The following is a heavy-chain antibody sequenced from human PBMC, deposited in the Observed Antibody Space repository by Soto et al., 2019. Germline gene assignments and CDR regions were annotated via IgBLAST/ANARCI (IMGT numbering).Heavy chain of an antibody. CDR2: LSPDGGST. J-gene: IGHJ4*02. D-gene: IGHD1-26*01. CDR1: GFTFSSYA. CDR3: ARGQTWAHFDY. V-gene: IGHV3-64*01. Sequence: EVQLVESGGGLVQPGGSLRLSSAASGFTFSSYAMHWVRQAPGKGLEYVSALSPDGGSTYYANSVKGRFTISRDNSKSTLYLQMGSLRGEDLAVYYCARGQTWAHFDYWGQGTLVTVSS.